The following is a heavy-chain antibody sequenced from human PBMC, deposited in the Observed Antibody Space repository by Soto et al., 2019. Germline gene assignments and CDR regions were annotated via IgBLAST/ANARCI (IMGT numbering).Heavy chain of an antibody. Sequence: EVQLVESGGGLVKPGVSLRLSCAASGFSFSDYTMNWVRQPPGKGLEWVSSITRSSDFIFYADSVKGRFPISRDDAKASLYLQMTSLRAEDTAVYYCARVNGEYRDYWGQGTLVTVSS. J-gene: IGHJ4*02. D-gene: IGHD6-6*01. CDR2: ITRSSDFI. V-gene: IGHV3-21*01. CDR1: GFSFSDYT. CDR3: ARVNGEYRDY.